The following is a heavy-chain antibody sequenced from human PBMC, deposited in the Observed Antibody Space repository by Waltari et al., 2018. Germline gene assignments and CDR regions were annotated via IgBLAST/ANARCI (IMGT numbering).Heavy chain of an antibody. J-gene: IGHJ4*02. D-gene: IGHD6-13*01. CDR1: GFTFSSYA. CDR2: IRGNGANT. V-gene: IGHV3-23*04. CDR3: AKALTLSSTWDMH. Sequence: EVQLVESGGGLVQPGGSLRLSCAASGFTFSSYAMSWVRQVPGKGMEWVSAIRGNGANTYYADSVEGRFTISRDNSKNTLFLQMDSLRAEDTAVYYCAKALTLSSTWDMHWGQGTLVTVSS.